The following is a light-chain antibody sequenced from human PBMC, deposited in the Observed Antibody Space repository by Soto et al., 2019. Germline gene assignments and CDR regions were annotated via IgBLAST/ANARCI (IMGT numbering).Light chain of an antibody. CDR2: EAS. CDR1: SSDVGNYNL. J-gene: IGLJ2*01. V-gene: IGLV2-23*01. Sequence: QSALTQPASVSGSPGQSITVSCNGTSSDVGNYNLVSWYQHHPGKAPKLIIYEASKRPPGVSNRFSASTSGNTASLTISGLQTEDESDYYCCSYAGSNTVIFGGGTKLTVL. CDR3: CSYAGSNTVI.